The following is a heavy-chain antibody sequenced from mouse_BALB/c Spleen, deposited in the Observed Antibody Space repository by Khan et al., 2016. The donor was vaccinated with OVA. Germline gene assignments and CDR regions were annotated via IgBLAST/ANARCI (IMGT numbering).Heavy chain of an antibody. J-gene: IGHJ2*01. D-gene: IGHD1-2*01. V-gene: IGHV3-2*02. CDR1: GYSITSGYG. CDR3: ARTARIKY. CDR2: ISYSGST. Sequence: EVKLLELGPGLVKPSQSLSLTCTVTGYSITSGYGWNWIRQFPGNKLEWMGYISYSGSTNYNPSLKSRISITRDTSKNQFFLQLNSVTTEDTATYYCARTARIKYWGQGTTLTVSS.